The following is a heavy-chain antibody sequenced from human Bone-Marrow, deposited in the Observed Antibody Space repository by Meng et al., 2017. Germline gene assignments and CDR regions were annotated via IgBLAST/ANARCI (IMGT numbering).Heavy chain of an antibody. CDR1: GFTFDDYG. V-gene: IGHV3-48*03. D-gene: IGHD2-15*01. CDR2: ISSSGSTI. CDR3: ARGALNYCSGGSCQTLSYYYYGMDV. J-gene: IGHJ6*02. Sequence: GESLKISCAASGFTFDDYGMSWVRQAPGKGLEWVSYISSSGSTIYYADSVKGRFTISRDNAKNSLYLQMNSLRAEDTAVYYCARGALNYCSGGSCQTLSYYYYGMDVWGQGTTVTVSS.